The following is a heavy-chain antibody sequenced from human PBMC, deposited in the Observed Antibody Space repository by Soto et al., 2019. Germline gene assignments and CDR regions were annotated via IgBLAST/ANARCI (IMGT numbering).Heavy chain of an antibody. J-gene: IGHJ4*02. CDR1: EYTFTSYA. V-gene: IGHV1-3*01. Sequence: ALVKVSCRASEYTFTSYAMHWVRQAPGQSLEWMGWINAGNGNTKYSQKFQGRVTITRDTSASTAYMELSSLRSEDTAVYYCARELQGLYYFDYWGLGTLVTVSS. D-gene: IGHD4-4*01. CDR2: INAGNGNT. CDR3: ARELQGLYYFDY.